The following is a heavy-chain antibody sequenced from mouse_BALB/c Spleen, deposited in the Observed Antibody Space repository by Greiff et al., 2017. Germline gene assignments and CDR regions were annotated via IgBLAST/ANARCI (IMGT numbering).Heavy chain of an antibody. Sequence: DVKLVESGPGLVKPSQSLSLTCTVTGYSITSDYAWNWIRQFPGNKLEWMGYISYSGSTSYNPSLKSRISITRDTSKNQFFLQLNSVTTEDTATYYCAPTAGSSPWFAYWGQGTLVTVSA. V-gene: IGHV3-2*02. J-gene: IGHJ3*01. D-gene: IGHD1-1*01. CDR2: ISYSGST. CDR3: APTAGSSPWFAY. CDR1: GYSITSDYA.